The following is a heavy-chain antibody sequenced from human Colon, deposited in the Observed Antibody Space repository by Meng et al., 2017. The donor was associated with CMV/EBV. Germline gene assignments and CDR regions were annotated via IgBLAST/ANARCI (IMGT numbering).Heavy chain of an antibody. V-gene: IGHV3-30*04. J-gene: IGHJ6*02. CDR1: GFTFSSYA. D-gene: IGHD6-13*01. Sequence: GGSLRLSCAASGFTFSSYAMHWVRQAPGKGLEWVAVISYDGSNKYYADSVKGRFTISRDNSKNTLYLQMNSLRAEDTAVYYCAKGGDQTAAAAHYYYYGMDVWGQGTTVTVSS. CDR3: AKGGDQTAAAAHYYYYGMDV. CDR2: ISYDGSNK.